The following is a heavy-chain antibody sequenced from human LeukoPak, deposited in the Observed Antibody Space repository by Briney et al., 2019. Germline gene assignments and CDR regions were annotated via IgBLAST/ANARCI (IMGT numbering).Heavy chain of an antibody. CDR2: ISAYNGHT. CDR3: ARDGGGVGALSPDY. Sequence: ASVKVSCKASGYTFTSYGISWVRQAPGRGLEWVGWISAYNGHTNYAQKLQGRVTMTTDTSATTAYMELRNLPSDDTAVYYCARDGGGVGALSPDYWGQGTLVTVSS. CDR1: GYTFTSYG. D-gene: IGHD1-26*01. V-gene: IGHV1-18*01. J-gene: IGHJ4*02.